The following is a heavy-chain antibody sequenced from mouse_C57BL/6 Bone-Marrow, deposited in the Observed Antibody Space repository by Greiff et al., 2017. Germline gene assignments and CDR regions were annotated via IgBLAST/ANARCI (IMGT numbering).Heavy chain of an antibody. Sequence: EVKVEESGGGLVQPGGSMKLSCVASGFTFSNYWMNWVRQSPEKGLEWVAQIRLKSDNYATHYAESVKGRFTISRDDSKSSVYLQMNNLRAEDTGIYYCTRSYGSSAFAYWGQGTLVTVAA. CDR1: GFTFSNYW. CDR3: TRSYGSSAFAY. CDR2: IRLKSDNYAT. J-gene: IGHJ3*01. V-gene: IGHV6-3*01. D-gene: IGHD1-1*01.